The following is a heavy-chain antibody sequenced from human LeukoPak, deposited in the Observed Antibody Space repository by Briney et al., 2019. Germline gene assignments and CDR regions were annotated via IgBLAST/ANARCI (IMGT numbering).Heavy chain of an antibody. CDR2: IRYDGSNK. Sequence: PGGSLRLSCAASGFTFSSYWMHWVRQAPGKGLEWVAFIRYDGSNKYYADSVKGRFTISRDNSKNTLYLQMNSLRAEDTAVYYCAKLGMADDAFDIWGQGTMVTVSS. CDR1: GFTFSSYW. CDR3: AKLGMADDAFDI. V-gene: IGHV3-30*02. D-gene: IGHD5-24*01. J-gene: IGHJ3*02.